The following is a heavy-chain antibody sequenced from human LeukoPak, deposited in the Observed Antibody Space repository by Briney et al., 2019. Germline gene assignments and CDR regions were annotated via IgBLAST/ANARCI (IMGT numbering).Heavy chain of an antibody. CDR1: GFTFSTYS. D-gene: IGHD1-26*01. V-gene: IGHV3-21*01. CDR2: ISSSSSYI. CDR3: ARLSGSSDCFDY. Sequence: KPGGSLRLSCVASGFTFSTYSMNWIRQAPGKGLEWVSSISSSSSYIYYADSVKGRFTISRDNAKNSLYLQMNSLRAEDTAVYYCARLSGSSDCFDYWGQGTLVTVSS. J-gene: IGHJ4*02.